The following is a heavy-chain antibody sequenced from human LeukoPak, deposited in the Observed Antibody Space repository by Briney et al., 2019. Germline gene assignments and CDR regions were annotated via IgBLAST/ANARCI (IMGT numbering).Heavy chain of an antibody. CDR2: ISGSGGST. Sequence: PGGSLRLSCAASGFTFSSYAMSWVRQAPGKGLEWVSAISGSGGSTYYADSVEGRFTVSRDNSKNTLYLQMNSLRAGDTAVYYCAIGSGSYTPVDYWGQGTLVTVSS. J-gene: IGHJ4*02. CDR1: GFTFSSYA. CDR3: AIGSGSYTPVDY. V-gene: IGHV3-23*01. D-gene: IGHD1-26*01.